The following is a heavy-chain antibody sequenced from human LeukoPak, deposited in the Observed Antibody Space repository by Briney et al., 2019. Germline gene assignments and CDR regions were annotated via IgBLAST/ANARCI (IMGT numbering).Heavy chain of an antibody. CDR2: INRGGSRT. CDR1: GFTFSSYW. CDR3: ARDSPHYYDSSGYYSYGAFDI. J-gene: IGHJ3*02. V-gene: IGHV3-74*01. Sequence: GGSLRLSCAASGFTFSSYWMHWVRQAPGKGLVWVSRINRGGSRTNYADSVKGRFTISRDNAKNTLDLQMNSLRAEDTAVYYCARDSPHYYDSSGYYSYGAFDIWGQGTMVTVSS. D-gene: IGHD3-22*01.